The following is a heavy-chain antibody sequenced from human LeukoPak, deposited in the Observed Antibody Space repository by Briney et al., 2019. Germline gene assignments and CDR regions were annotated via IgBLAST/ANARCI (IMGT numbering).Heavy chain of an antibody. CDR1: GGTFSSYA. J-gene: IGHJ5*02. Sequence: SVKVSCKASGGTFSSYAISWVRQAPGQGVEWMGGIIPIFGTANYAQKFQGRVTITADESTSTAYMELSSLRSEDTAVYYCARGGGFWSGYYSPRWFDPWGQGTLVTVSS. D-gene: IGHD3-3*01. V-gene: IGHV1-69*13. CDR3: ARGGGFWSGYYSPRWFDP. CDR2: IIPIFGTA.